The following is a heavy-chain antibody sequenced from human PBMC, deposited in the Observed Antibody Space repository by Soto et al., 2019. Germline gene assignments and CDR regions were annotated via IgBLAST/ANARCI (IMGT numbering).Heavy chain of an antibody. CDR2: VYSSGST. V-gene: IGHV4-59*01. CDR1: GGSIRNYY. Sequence: SETLSLTCTVSGGSIRNYYWSWIRQPPGKGLEWIGYVYSSGSTHYNPSLQSRVTISADTSKNQVSLKVNSVTAADTAVYYCASAGYSNRWYIFDYWGQGTLVTGSS. D-gene: IGHD5-18*01. J-gene: IGHJ4*02. CDR3: ASAGYSNRWYIFDY.